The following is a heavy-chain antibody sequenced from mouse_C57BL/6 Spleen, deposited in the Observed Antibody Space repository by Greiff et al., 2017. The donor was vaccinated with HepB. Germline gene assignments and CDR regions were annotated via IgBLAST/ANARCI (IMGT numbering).Heavy chain of an antibody. Sequence: QVQLKESGAELVRPGASVTLSCKASGYTFTDYEMHWVKQTPVHGLEWIGAIDPETGGTAYNQKFKGKAILTADKSSSTAYMELRSLTSEDSAVYYCTRPFYYYGSSSWFAYWGQGTLVTVSA. D-gene: IGHD1-1*01. CDR3: TRPFYYYGSSSWFAY. J-gene: IGHJ3*01. CDR1: GYTFTDYE. V-gene: IGHV1-15*01. CDR2: IDPETGGT.